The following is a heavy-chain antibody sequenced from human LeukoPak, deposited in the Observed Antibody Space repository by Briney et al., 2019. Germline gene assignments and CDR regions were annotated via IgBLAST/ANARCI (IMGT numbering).Heavy chain of an antibody. CDR1: GGTFSSYA. D-gene: IGHD3-3*01. V-gene: IGHV1-69*04. J-gene: IGHJ4*02. CDR2: IIPILGIA. CDR3: ASALRFLEWLLDY. Sequence: ASVKVSCKASGGTFSSYAISWVRQAPGQGLEWMGRIIPILGIANYAQKFQGRVTITADKSTSTAYMGLSSLRSEDTAVYYCASALRFLEWLLDYWGQGTLVTVSS.